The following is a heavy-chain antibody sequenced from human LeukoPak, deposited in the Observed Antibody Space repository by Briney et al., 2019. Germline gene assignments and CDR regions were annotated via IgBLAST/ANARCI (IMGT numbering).Heavy chain of an antibody. Sequence: PGGSLRLSCAASGFTVSSNYMSWVRQAPGKGLEWVSVIYSGGSTYYADSVKGRFTISRDNSKNTLYIQMNSLRDEDTAVYYCARAKSYDSSGYYGKYYYMDVWGKGTTVTVSS. CDR3: ARAKSYDSSGYYGKYYYMDV. CDR2: IYSGGST. V-gene: IGHV3-66*02. J-gene: IGHJ6*03. D-gene: IGHD3-22*01. CDR1: GFTVSSNY.